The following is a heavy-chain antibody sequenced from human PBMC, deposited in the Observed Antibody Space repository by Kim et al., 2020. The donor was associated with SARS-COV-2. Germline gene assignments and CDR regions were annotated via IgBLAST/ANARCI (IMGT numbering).Heavy chain of an antibody. V-gene: IGHV3-30*04. CDR2: IANDGRFR. CDR3: ARESDGFDV. Sequence: GSLRLSCAASRFTFGAYTMHWVRQAPGKGLEWVALIANDGRFRYHADSVKGRFTISRDNSQNTLFLEMNSLKPEDTAVYYCARESDGFDVWGQGTMVTVSS. J-gene: IGHJ3*01. CDR1: RFTFGAYT.